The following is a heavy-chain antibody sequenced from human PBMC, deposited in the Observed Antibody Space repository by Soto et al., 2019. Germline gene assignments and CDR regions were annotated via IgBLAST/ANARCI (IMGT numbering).Heavy chain of an antibody. D-gene: IGHD1-20*01. J-gene: IGHJ6*02. V-gene: IGHV1-2*02. CDR3: ARDSHNGPDVYYGMDV. CDR2: INPNSGGT. Sequence: QVQLVQSGAEVKKPGASVKVSCKASGYTFTGYYMHWVRQAPGQGLEWMGWINPNSGGTNYAQKFQGRVTMTRDTSISTAYMELSRLRSDDTGVYYCARDSHNGPDVYYGMDVWGQGTTVTVSS. CDR1: GYTFTGYY.